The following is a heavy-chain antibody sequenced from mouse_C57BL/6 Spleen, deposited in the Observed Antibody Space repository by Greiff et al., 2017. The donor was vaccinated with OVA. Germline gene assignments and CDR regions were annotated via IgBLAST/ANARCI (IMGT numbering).Heavy chain of an antibody. CDR3: AVDSSGLYYAMDY. J-gene: IGHJ4*01. Sequence: VQLQQSVAELVRPGASVKLSCTASGFNIKNTYMHWVKQRPEQGLEWIGRIDPANGNTKYAPKFQGKATITADTSSNTAYLQLSSLTAEDTAIYYCAVDSSGLYYAMDYWGQGTSVTVSS. V-gene: IGHV14-3*01. CDR2: IDPANGNT. CDR1: GFNIKNTY. D-gene: IGHD3-2*02.